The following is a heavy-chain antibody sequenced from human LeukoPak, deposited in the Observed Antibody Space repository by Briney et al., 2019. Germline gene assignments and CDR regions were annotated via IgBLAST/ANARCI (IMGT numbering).Heavy chain of an antibody. J-gene: IGHJ4*02. Sequence: GGSLRLSCAASGFTFSSYGMHWVRQAPGKGLEWVAFIRYDGSNKYHADSVKGRFTISRDNSKNTLYLQMNSLRAEDTAVYYCAREEYGDYDYWGQGTLVTVSS. CDR2: IRYDGSNK. CDR3: AREEYGDYDY. V-gene: IGHV3-30*02. D-gene: IGHD4-17*01. CDR1: GFTFSSYG.